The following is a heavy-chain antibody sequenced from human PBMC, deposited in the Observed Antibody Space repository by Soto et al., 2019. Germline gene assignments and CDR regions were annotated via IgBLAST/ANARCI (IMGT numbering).Heavy chain of an antibody. J-gene: IGHJ4*02. CDR3: VRGGTTVGSIAPFAY. CDR2: INPSDGVT. V-gene: IGHV1-46*03. D-gene: IGHD4-4*01. Sequence: QVQLVQSGAEVKKPGASVKVSCKASGYTFTGNHMHWVRQAPGQGLEWMGTINPSDGVTTYAQKFQGRVTMTRDTSTSTGYMELSSLRSEDTAIYYCVRGGTTVGSIAPFAYWGQGSLVTVSS. CDR1: GYTFTGNH.